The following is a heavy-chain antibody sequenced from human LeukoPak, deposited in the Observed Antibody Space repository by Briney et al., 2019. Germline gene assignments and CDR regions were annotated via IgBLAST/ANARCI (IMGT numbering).Heavy chain of an antibody. V-gene: IGHV1-46*01. CDR2: INPSGGST. CDR1: GYTFTSYY. D-gene: IGHD3-3*01. CDR3: ARDLGDDFWSGYYKTNWFDP. Sequence: ASVKVSCKASGYTFTSYYMHWVRQAPGQGLEWMGIINPSGGSTSYAQKFQGRVTMTRDMSTSTVYMELSRLRSDDTAVYYCARDLGDDFWSGYYKTNWFDPWGQGTLVTVSS. J-gene: IGHJ5*02.